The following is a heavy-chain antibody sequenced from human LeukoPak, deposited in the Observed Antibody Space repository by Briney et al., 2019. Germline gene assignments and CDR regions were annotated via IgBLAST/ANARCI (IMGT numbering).Heavy chain of an antibody. V-gene: IGHV1-18*01. CDR1: GGTFSSYA. Sequence: ASVKVSCKASGGTFSSYAISWVRQAPGQGLEWMGWISAYNGNTNYAQKLQGRVTMTTDTSTSTAYMELRSLRSDDTAVYYCARDRRLFCSSTSCHRFDPWGQGTLVTVSS. CDR2: ISAYNGNT. CDR3: ARDRRLFCSSTSCHRFDP. D-gene: IGHD2-2*01. J-gene: IGHJ5*02.